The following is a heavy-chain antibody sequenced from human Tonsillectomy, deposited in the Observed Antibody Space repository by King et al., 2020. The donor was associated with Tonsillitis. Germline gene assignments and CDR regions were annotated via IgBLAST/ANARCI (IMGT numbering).Heavy chain of an antibody. D-gene: IGHD3-22*01. CDR1: GFTFSTYW. Sequence: EVQLVESGGGLVQPGGSLRLSCAASGFTFSTYWMSWVRQAPGKGLEWVANXXXXGSXKYYVDSVKGRFTISRDNAKNSLYLQMNSLRAEDTAVYYCARNRSSGSPYYYYYGMDVWGQGTTVTVSS. J-gene: IGHJ6*02. CDR2: XXXXGSXK. CDR3: ARNRSSGSPYYYYYGMDV. V-gene: IGHV3-7*01.